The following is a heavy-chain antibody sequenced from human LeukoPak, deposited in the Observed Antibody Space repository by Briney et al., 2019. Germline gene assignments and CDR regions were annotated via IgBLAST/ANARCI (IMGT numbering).Heavy chain of an antibody. J-gene: IGHJ5*02. V-gene: IGHV4-61*02. CDR3: ARRSSGWYGENWFDP. D-gene: IGHD6-19*01. CDR1: GGSISSSSYY. Sequence: SETLSLTCTVSGGSISSSSYYWGWIRQPAGKGLEWIGRIYTSGSTNYNPSLKSRVTMSVDTSKNQFSLKLSSVTAADTAVYYCARRSSGWYGENWFDPWGQGTLVTVSS. CDR2: IYTSGST.